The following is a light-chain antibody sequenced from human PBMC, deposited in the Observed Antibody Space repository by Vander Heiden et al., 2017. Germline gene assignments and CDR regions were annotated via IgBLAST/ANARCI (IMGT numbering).Light chain of an antibody. CDR1: SSDVGSSNR. Sequence: QSALTQPPSVSGSPGQSVTISCTGPSSDVGSSNRVSWYQQPPGTAPKVIIYEVNNRPSGVPDRFSGSQSGNTASLTISGLQAEDEADYYYCNSYTTSNTYVFGTGTKVTVL. CDR2: EVN. CDR3: NSYTTSNTYV. J-gene: IGLJ1*01. V-gene: IGLV2-18*02.